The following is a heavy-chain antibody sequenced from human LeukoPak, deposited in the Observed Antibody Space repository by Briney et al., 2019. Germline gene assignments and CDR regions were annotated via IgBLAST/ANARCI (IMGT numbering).Heavy chain of an antibody. CDR3: ARHSTMVRGVNHYYYMDV. Sequence: GESLKISCKGSAYSFTSYCIGWVRQMPGKGLEWMGIIYPGDSDTRYSPSFQGQVTISADKSISTAYLQWSSLKASDTAMYYCARHSTMVRGVNHYYYMDVWGKGTTVTVSS. V-gene: IGHV5-51*01. CDR2: IYPGDSDT. CDR1: AYSFTSYC. D-gene: IGHD3-10*01. J-gene: IGHJ6*03.